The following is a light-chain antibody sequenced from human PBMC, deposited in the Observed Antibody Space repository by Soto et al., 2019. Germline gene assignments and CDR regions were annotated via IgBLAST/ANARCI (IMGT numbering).Light chain of an antibody. CDR1: QGISSD. CDR3: RKDYNQWT. V-gene: IGKV1-8*01. Sequence: ASRMTQSPSSFSTSTGDTVTITYRASQGISSDVAWYQQKPGKAPKLLIYASSTLQVGVPYRFRGSGSGTDFTLPITSLPSDDFATYFCRKDYNQWTFGQGIRVEI. J-gene: IGKJ1*01. CDR2: ASS.